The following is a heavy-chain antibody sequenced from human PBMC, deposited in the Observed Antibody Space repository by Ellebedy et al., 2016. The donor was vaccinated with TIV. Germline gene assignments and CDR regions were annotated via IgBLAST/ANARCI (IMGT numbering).Heavy chain of an antibody. Sequence: SGPTLVXPTQTLTLTCTFSGFSLSTSGMCVSWIRQPPGKALEWLARIDWDDDKYYSTSLKTRLTISKDTSKNQVVLTMTNMDPVDTATYYCARIERAPPEYGCSSTSCSLRYYYYGMDVWGQGTTVTVSS. CDR2: IDWDDDK. CDR3: ARIERAPPEYGCSSTSCSLRYYYYGMDV. V-gene: IGHV2-70*11. CDR1: GFSLSTSGMC. J-gene: IGHJ6*02. D-gene: IGHD2-2*01.